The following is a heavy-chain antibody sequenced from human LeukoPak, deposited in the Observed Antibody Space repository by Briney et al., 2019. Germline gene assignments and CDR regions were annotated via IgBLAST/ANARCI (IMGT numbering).Heavy chain of an antibody. V-gene: IGHV3-73*01. CDR3: TSSADYCSGGSCNWFDP. CDR2: IRSKANSYAT. J-gene: IGHJ5*02. CDR1: GFTFSGSA. Sequence: GGSLRLSCAASGFTFSGSAMHWVRQASGKGLEWVGRIRSKANSYATAYAASVKGRFTTSRDDSKNTAYLQMNSLKTEDTAVYYCTSSADYCSGGSCNWFDPWGQGTLVTVSS. D-gene: IGHD2-15*01.